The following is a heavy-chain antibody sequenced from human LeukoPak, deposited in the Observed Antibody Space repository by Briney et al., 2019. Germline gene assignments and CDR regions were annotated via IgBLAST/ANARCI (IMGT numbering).Heavy chain of an antibody. CDR2: VFSRGTT. CDR3: ARSWAAKWELPGQFDS. Sequence: SDTLSLTCSVSDGSMNNYYWNWIRQSPEKGLEWIGFVFSRGTTNYNPSFKSRLSMSIDTSKMQFSLRLSSVTAADTAVYFCARSWAAKWELPGQFDSWGQGRLVSVSS. J-gene: IGHJ4*02. CDR1: DGSMNNYY. V-gene: IGHV4-4*07. D-gene: IGHD1-26*01.